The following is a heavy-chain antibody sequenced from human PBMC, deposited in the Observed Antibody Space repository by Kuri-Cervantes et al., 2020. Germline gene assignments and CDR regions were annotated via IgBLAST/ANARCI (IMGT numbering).Heavy chain of an antibody. CDR1: GYSISSGYF. CDR3: ARRERWMYWYFDL. V-gene: IGHV4-38-2*01. Sequence: SEPLSLTRAVSGYSISSGYFWGWIRQPPGKGLEWIGSIYHSGNTHYNPSLKSGVTISVDTSKNQFSLKVNSVTAADTAVYYCARRERWMYWYFDLWGRGTLVTVSS. J-gene: IGHJ2*01. CDR2: IYHSGNT. D-gene: IGHD5-24*01.